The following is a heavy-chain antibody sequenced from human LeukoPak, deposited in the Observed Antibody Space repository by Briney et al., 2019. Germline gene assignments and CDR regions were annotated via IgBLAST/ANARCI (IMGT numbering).Heavy chain of an antibody. D-gene: IGHD3-10*01. Sequence: GGSLRLSCAASGFTFSSYAMSWVRQAPGKGLEWVSAISGSGGSTYYADSVKGRFTISRDNSKNTLYLQMNSLRAEDTAVYYCAKGGVYGSGRNWFDPWGQGTLVTVSS. J-gene: IGHJ5*02. CDR2: ISGSGGST. CDR1: GFTFSSYA. CDR3: AKGGVYGSGRNWFDP. V-gene: IGHV3-23*01.